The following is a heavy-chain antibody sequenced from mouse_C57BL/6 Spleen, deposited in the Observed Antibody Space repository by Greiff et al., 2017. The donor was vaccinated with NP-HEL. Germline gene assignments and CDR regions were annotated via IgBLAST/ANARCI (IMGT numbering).Heavy chain of an antibody. V-gene: IGHV5-6*01. J-gene: IGHJ2*01. CDR1: GFTFSSYG. CDR2: ISSGGSYT. CDR3: ARPHFASVYFDY. Sequence: EVMLVESGGDLVKPGGSLKLSCAASGFTFSSYGMSWVRQTPDKRLEWVATISSGGSYTYYPDSVKGRFTISRDNAKNTLYLQMSSLKSEDTAMYYCARPHFASVYFDYWGQGTTLTVSS.